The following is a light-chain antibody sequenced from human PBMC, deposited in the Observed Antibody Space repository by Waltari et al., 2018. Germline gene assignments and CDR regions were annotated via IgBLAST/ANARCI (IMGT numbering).Light chain of an antibody. V-gene: IGKV2D-29*02. Sequence: DVLMTQTPLSLPVTPGEPASISCRSSQSLLHNNTNTYLNWFLQKAGQSPRLLIYKLSNRFSGVPDRFSGSGSGTDFTLKISRVEAEDVGIYYCMQTVQNPPTFGQGTRVELK. CDR1: QSLLHNNTNTY. CDR3: MQTVQNPPT. J-gene: IGKJ1*01. CDR2: KLS.